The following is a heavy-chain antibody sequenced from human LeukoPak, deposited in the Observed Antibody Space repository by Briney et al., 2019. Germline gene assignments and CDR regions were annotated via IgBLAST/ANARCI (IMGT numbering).Heavy chain of an antibody. Sequence: ASVKVSCKASGYTFTSYYMHWVRQAPGQGLEWMGIINPSGGSTSYAQKFQGRVTMTRDTSTSTVYMELSSLRSEDTAVYYCARDWGRAQPFGVVFTGDWFDPWGQGTLVTVSS. J-gene: IGHJ5*02. D-gene: IGHD3-3*01. CDR2: INPSGGST. CDR1: GYTFTSYY. CDR3: ARDWGRAQPFGVVFTGDWFDP. V-gene: IGHV1-46*01.